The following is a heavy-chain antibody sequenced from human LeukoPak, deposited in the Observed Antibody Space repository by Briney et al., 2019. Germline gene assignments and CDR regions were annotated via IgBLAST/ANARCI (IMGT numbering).Heavy chain of an antibody. V-gene: IGHV4-30-2*01. CDR1: GGSISSGGYS. CDR2: IYHSGST. CDR3: ARGLQWLVKYYFDY. Sequence: SETQSLTCAVSGGSISSGGYSWSWIRQPPGKGLEWIGYIYHSGSTYYNPSLKSRVTISVDTSKNQFSLKLSSVTAADTAVYYCARGLQWLVKYYFDYWGQGTLVTVSS. D-gene: IGHD6-19*01. J-gene: IGHJ4*02.